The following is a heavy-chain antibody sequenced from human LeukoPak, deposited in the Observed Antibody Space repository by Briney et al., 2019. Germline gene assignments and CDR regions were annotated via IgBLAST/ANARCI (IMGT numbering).Heavy chain of an antibody. CDR3: ARVTTVQPPDY. Sequence: ASVKVSCKTSGYTFTDYYIHWVRQAPGQGLEWMGWINFKTGRTHYPQNFQDRVTMTRDTSITTLYMELSRLRSDDAAVYYCARVTTVQPPDYWGQGTLVTVSS. CDR2: INFKTGRT. V-gene: IGHV1-2*02. CDR1: GYTFTDYY. D-gene: IGHD4-11*01. J-gene: IGHJ4*02.